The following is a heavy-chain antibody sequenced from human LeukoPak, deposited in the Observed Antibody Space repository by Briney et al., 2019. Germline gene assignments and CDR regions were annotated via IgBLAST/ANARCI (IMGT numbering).Heavy chain of an antibody. Sequence: ASVKASCKASGYTFTSYAMNWVRQAPGQGLEWMGWINTNTGNPTYAQGFTGRFVFSLDTSVSTAYLQISSLTAEDTGVYYCARAPAGFPSDYWGQGTLVTVSS. D-gene: IGHD2-2*01. CDR2: INTNTGNP. CDR1: GYTFTSYA. J-gene: IGHJ4*02. V-gene: IGHV7-4-1*02. CDR3: ARAPAGFPSDY.